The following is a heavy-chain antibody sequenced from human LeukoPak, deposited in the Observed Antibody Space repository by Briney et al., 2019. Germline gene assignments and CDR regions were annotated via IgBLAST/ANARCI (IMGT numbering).Heavy chain of an antibody. CDR3: ARDSRSSFGP. D-gene: IGHD6-6*01. CDR2: IYYSGST. Sequence: TSETLPLTCTVSGGSISSYYWSWIRQPPGKGLEWIGYIYYSGSTNYNPSLKSRVTISVDTSKNQFSLKLSSVTAADTAVYYCARDSRSSFGPWGQGTLVTVSS. V-gene: IGHV4-59*01. J-gene: IGHJ5*02. CDR1: GGSISSYY.